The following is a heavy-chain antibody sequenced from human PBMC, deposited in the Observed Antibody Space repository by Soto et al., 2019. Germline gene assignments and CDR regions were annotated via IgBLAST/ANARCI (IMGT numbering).Heavy chain of an antibody. CDR2: INPSGGYT. J-gene: IGHJ1*01. Sequence: ASVKVSCKASGYTFTSYYMNWVRQAPGQGLEWLGIINPSGGYTTYAQRFLGRVTMTSDTSTSTVHMELGSLTSEDTAVYYCARCGGIVVVTAPYHHSGQRTPVPVS. CDR1: GYTFTSYY. CDR3: ARCGGIVVVTAPYHH. D-gene: IGHD2-21*02. V-gene: IGHV1-46*03.